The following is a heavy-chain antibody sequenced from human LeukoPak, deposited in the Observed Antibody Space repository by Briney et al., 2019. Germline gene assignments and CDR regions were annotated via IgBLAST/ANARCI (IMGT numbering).Heavy chain of an antibody. D-gene: IGHD3-16*01. J-gene: IGHJ4*02. CDR2: TSTSDGDT. Sequence: ASVKVSCQASGYTFSSYGINWVRQAPGQGLEWMGWTSTSDGDTTYTQKFQGRVIMTTDTSTNTAYMEVRSLRSDDTAIYYCAREGLGELTLDYWGQGTLVTVSS. CDR1: GYTFSSYG. V-gene: IGHV1-18*01. CDR3: AREGLGELTLDY.